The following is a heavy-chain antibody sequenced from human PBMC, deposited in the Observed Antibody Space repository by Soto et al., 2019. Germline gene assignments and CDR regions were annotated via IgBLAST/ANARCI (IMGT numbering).Heavy chain of an antibody. CDR1: GYTFANYG. J-gene: IGHJ5*01. Sequence: QVQLMQSGNEVKKPGASVTVSCKASGYTFANYGISWVRQAPGQGLEWMGWISGNNGATNFAPKVQDRIPMTLATSTGVASLTLRSLRSDDTAIYYCVRDLKYLRVTSNWFDSWGQGTLVTVSS. CDR3: VRDLKYLRVTSNWFDS. V-gene: IGHV1-18*04. CDR2: ISGNNGAT. D-gene: IGHD2-2*02.